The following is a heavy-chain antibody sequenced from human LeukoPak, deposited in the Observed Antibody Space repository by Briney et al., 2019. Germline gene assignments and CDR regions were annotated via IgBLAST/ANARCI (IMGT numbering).Heavy chain of an antibody. CDR1: GFTFSSYS. CDR3: ARGESGIGDI. CDR2: ISSSSSYI. D-gene: IGHD1-1*01. J-gene: IGHJ3*02. V-gene: IGHV3-21*01. Sequence: PGGSLRLPCAASGFTFSSYSMNWVRQAPGKGLEWVSSISSSSSYIYYADSVKSRFTISRDNAKNSLYLQMNSLRAEDTAVYYCARGESGIGDIWGQGTMVTVSS.